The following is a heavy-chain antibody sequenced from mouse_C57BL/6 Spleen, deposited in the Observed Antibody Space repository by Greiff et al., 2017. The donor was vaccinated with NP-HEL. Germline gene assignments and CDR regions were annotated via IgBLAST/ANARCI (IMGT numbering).Heavy chain of an antibody. CDR2: IYPGSGST. Sequence: VQLQQPGAELVKPGASVKMSCKASGYTFTSYWITWVKQRPGQGLEWIGDIYPGSGSTNYNEKFKSKATLTVDTSSSTAYMQLSSLTSEDSAVYYCARRGGNYLPGYFDYWGQGTTLTVSS. J-gene: IGHJ2*01. CDR3: ARRGGNYLPGYFDY. D-gene: IGHD2-1*01. CDR1: GYTFTSYW. V-gene: IGHV1-55*01.